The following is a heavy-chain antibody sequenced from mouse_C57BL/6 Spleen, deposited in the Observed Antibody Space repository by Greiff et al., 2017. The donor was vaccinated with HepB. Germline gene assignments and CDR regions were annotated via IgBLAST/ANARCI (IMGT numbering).Heavy chain of an antibody. CDR1: GFTFSDYY. CDR2: ISNGGGST. CDR3: ARQDYDYDLWYFDV. D-gene: IGHD2-4*01. V-gene: IGHV5-12*01. Sequence: EVKVEESGGGLVQPGGSLKLSCAASGFTFSDYYMYWVRQTPEKRLEWVAYISNGGGSTYYPDTVKGRFTISRDNAKNTLYLQMSRLKSEDTAMYYCARQDYDYDLWYFDVWGTGTTVTVSS. J-gene: IGHJ1*03.